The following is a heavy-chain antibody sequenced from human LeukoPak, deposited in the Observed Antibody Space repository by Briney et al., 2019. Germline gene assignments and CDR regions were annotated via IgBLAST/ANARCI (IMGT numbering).Heavy chain of an antibody. D-gene: IGHD2-21*02. CDR3: TTVSAYCGGDCGNYFDY. Sequence: PGGSLRLSCAASGFTFSSYAMSWVRQAPGKGLEWVGRIKSKTAGGTTDYAAPVKGRFTISRDDSKNTLYLQMNSLKTEDTAVYYCTTVSAYCGGDCGNYFDYWGQGTLVTVSS. J-gene: IGHJ4*02. V-gene: IGHV3-15*01. CDR2: IKSKTAGGTT. CDR1: GFTFSSYA.